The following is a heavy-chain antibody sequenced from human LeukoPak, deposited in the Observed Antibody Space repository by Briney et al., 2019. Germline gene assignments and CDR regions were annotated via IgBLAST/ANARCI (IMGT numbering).Heavy chain of an antibody. V-gene: IGHV3-30-3*01. CDR3: AREGYYGSGSPPSLYFDY. CDR2: TSSDLNVK. CDR1: GFTFRNYV. D-gene: IGHD3-10*01. Sequence: GGALRLSCAASGFTFRNYVIHWVRQAPGKGLEWVAVTSSDLNVKLYADSVKGRFTISRDNSRSTLYLQMNSLRPEDTAIYYCAREGYYGSGSPPSLYFDYWGQGTLVTVSS. J-gene: IGHJ4*02.